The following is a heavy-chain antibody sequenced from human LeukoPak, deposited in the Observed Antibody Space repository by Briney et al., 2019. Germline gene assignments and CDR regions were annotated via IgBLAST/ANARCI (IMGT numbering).Heavy chain of an antibody. CDR2: IAYDESNK. V-gene: IGHV3-30*02. CDR3: AKARGLNTRFGHLDY. D-gene: IGHD3-16*01. J-gene: IGHJ4*02. CDR1: VSTFTSYD. Sequence: PGGSLRLSCAASVSTFTSYDMHWIRQAPGKGLEWVALIAYDESNKYYVDSVKGRFTISRDNSKNTLYLQMNSLRAEDTAVYHCAKARGLNTRFGHLDYLGQGTLVTVSS.